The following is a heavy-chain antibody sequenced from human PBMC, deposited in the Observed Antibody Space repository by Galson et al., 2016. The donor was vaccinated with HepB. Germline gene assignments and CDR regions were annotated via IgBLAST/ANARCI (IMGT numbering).Heavy chain of an antibody. CDR3: AHNPCAGDCLLQNQMPIAQYDFDY. D-gene: IGHD2-21*02. CDR1: GFSLSSTKMG. Sequence: PALVKPTQTLTLTCTFSGFSLSSTKMGVGWIRQPPGKALEWLAVIYWDNDRRYSPSLRTRLTITKDPSKNQVVLKMIDMDPADTATYYVAHNPCAGDCLLQNQMPIAQYDFDYWGQGILVTVSS. CDR2: IYWDNDR. J-gene: IGHJ4*02. V-gene: IGHV2-5*02.